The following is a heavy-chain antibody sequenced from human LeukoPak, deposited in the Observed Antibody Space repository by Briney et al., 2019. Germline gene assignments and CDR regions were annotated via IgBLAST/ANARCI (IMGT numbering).Heavy chain of an antibody. CDR1: GGTFSSYA. CDR2: IIPIFGTA. CDR3: ARVPSTTSVSLCYFDY. V-gene: IGHV1-69*13. Sequence: ASVKVSCKASGGTFSSYAISWVRQAPGQGLEWMGGIIPIFGTANYAQKFQGRVTITADESTSTAYMELSSLRSEDTAVYYCARVPSTTSVSLCYFDYWGQGTLVTVSS. D-gene: IGHD1-7*01. J-gene: IGHJ4*02.